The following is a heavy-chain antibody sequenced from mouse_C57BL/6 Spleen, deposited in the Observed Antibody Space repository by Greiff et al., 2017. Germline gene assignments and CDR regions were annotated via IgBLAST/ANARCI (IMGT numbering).Heavy chain of an antibody. CDR1: GYAFSSSW. CDR3: ARGQLRFTGAMDY. Sequence: VQLQQSGPELVKPGASVKISCKASGYAFSSSWMTWVKQRPGKGLEWIGRIYPGDGDTNYNGKFKGKATLTADKSSSTAYMQLSSLTDEDAAVYVCARGQLRFTGAMDYWGQGTSVTVSS. V-gene: IGHV1-82*01. J-gene: IGHJ4*01. D-gene: IGHD1-1*01. CDR2: IYPGDGDT.